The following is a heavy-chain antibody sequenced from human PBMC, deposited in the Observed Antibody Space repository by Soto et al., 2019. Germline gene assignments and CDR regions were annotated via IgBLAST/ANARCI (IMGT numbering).Heavy chain of an antibody. D-gene: IGHD3-10*01. J-gene: IGHJ3*02. Sequence: SETLSLTCTVSGRSVSSGSYYGSWIRQPPGNGLEWLGDIYYSGSTNYNPSLKSRVTISVDTYKNKLSLKLSSVTAADTAVYYCARDKWFGELVSPRVAFDIWGQGTMGT. V-gene: IGHV4-61*01. CDR1: GRSVSSGSYY. CDR2: IYYSGST. CDR3: ARDKWFGELVSPRVAFDI.